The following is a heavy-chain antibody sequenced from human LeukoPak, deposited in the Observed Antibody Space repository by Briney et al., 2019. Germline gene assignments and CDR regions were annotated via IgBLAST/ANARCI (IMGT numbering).Heavy chain of an antibody. CDR2: ISYDAAYK. V-gene: IGHV3-30*18. CDR1: RFTFSTYG. Sequence: GGSLRLSCAASRFTFSTYGMHWVRQAPGKGLEWVAVISYDAAYKYYANSVSGRFTISRDNSKNTLYVQMKSLRAEDTAVYYCAKDFVVVPGNVNYFDYWGQGTLVTVSS. CDR3: AKDFVVVPGNVNYFDY. D-gene: IGHD2-21*02. J-gene: IGHJ4*02.